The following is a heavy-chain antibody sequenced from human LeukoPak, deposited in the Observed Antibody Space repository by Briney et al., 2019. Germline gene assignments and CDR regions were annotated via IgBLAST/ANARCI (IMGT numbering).Heavy chain of an antibody. Sequence: GGSLRLSCVASGFTFSSYAMSWVRQAPGKGLEWVSAISGSGGSTYYADSVKGRFTISRDNSKNTLYLQMNSLRAEDTAVYYCAKASIQLWLPYDYWGQGTLVTVSS. V-gene: IGHV3-23*01. J-gene: IGHJ4*02. CDR1: GFTFSSYA. D-gene: IGHD5-18*01. CDR2: ISGSGGST. CDR3: AKASIQLWLPYDY.